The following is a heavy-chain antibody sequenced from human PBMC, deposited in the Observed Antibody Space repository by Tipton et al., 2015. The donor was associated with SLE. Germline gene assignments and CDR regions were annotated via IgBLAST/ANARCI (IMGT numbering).Heavy chain of an antibody. J-gene: IGHJ4*02. CDR3: ATVQFFNSPFWSGPGD. Sequence: TLSLICTVSGASISSPSYYWDWIRQPPGKGLEWVGTVYYDGTAYYNPSLRSRVTISLDTSKNHFSLRVTSVTAADTAVYYCATVQFFNSPFWSGPGDWGQGSLVTVSS. V-gene: IGHV4-39*07. CDR2: VYYDGTA. D-gene: IGHD3-3*01. CDR1: GASISSPSYY.